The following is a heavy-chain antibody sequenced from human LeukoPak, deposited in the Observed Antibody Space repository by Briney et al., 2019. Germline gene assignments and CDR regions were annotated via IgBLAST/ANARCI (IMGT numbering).Heavy chain of an antibody. CDR3: ASQDYRYYFDY. Sequence: GGSLRLSCAASGFTFSSYEMNWVRQAPGKGLEWVSYISSSGSTIYYAGSVKGRFTISRDNAKNSLYLQMNSLRAEDTAAYYCASQDYRYYFDYWGQGTLVTVSS. CDR2: ISSSGSTI. CDR1: GFTFSSYE. V-gene: IGHV3-48*03. D-gene: IGHD4/OR15-4a*01. J-gene: IGHJ4*02.